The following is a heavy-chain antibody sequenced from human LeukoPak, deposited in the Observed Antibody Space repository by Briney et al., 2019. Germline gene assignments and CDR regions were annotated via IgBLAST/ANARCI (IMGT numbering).Heavy chain of an antibody. Sequence: GGSLRLSCAASGFTFSSYAISWVRQAPGKGLEWVSAISGSGGSTYYADSVKGRFTISRDNSKNTLYLQINSLRAEDTAVDCCAKDGVERTVNTRVLVGYWGQGALVTVA. J-gene: IGHJ4*02. CDR1: GFTFSSYA. CDR2: ISGSGGST. D-gene: IGHD4-17*01. CDR3: AKDGVERTVNTRVLVGY. V-gene: IGHV3-23*01.